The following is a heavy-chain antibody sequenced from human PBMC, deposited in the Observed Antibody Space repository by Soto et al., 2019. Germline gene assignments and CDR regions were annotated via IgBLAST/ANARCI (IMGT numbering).Heavy chain of an antibody. J-gene: IGHJ4*02. Sequence: GVSLRLSCAASGFTFSGSAMHWVRQASGKGLEWVGRIRSKANSYATAYAASVKGRFTISRDDSKNTAYLQMNSLKTEDTAVYYCVRIGGGSPGDYWGQGTLVTISS. V-gene: IGHV3-73*01. CDR2: IRSKANSYAT. CDR3: VRIGGGSPGDY. CDR1: GFTFSGSA.